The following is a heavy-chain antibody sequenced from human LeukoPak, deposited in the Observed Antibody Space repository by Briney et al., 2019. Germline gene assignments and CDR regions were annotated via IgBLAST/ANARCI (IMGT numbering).Heavy chain of an antibody. J-gene: IGHJ5*02. CDR1: GYTLTELS. CDR2: FDPEDGEI. Sequence: GASVKVSCKVSGYTLTELSMHWVRQAPGKGLEWMGGFDPEDGEIIYAQKFQGRVTMTEDTSTDTAYMELSSLRSEDTAVYYCATGGSGRLSVYNWFDPWGQGTLVTVSS. D-gene: IGHD3-10*01. V-gene: IGHV1-24*01. CDR3: ATGGSGRLSVYNWFDP.